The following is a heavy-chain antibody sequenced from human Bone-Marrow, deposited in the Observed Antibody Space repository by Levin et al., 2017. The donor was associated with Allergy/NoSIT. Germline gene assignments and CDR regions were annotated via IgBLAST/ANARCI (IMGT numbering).Heavy chain of an antibody. J-gene: IGHJ6*03. CDR2: INTNTGNP. V-gene: IGHV7-4-1*02. CDR3: ARDGPFPQSYWCRKPDAAGGNYYYDYYMDV. Sequence: ASVKVSCKASGYTFTSYAMNWVRQAPGQGLEWMGWINTNTGNPTYAQGFTGRFVFSLDTSVSTAYLQISSLKAEDTAVYYCARDGPFPQSYWCRKPDAAGGNYYYDYYMDVWGKGTTVTVSS. D-gene: IGHD2-8*02. CDR1: GYTFTSYA.